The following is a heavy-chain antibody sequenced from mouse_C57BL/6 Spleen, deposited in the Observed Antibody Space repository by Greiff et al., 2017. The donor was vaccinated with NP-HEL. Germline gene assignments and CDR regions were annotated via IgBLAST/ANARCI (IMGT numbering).Heavy chain of an antibody. CDR3: ARKRGHYAMDY. D-gene: IGHD3-3*01. CDR1: GYTFTSYW. V-gene: IGHV1-64*01. Sequence: QVQLQQPGAELVKPGASVKLSCKASGYTFTSYWMHWVKQRPGQGLEWIGMIHPNSGSTNYNEKFKSKATLTVDKSTSTAYMQLSSLKSEDSAVYYGARKRGHYAMDYWGQGTSVTVSS. CDR2: IHPNSGST. J-gene: IGHJ4*01.